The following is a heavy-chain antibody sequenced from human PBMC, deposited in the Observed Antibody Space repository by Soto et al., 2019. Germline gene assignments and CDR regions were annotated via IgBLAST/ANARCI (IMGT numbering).Heavy chain of an antibody. D-gene: IGHD6-13*01. V-gene: IGHV4-59*01. CDR3: ARYRREAVAGYTLDN. CDR1: GGSISSNY. Sequence: SETLSLTCTVSGGSISSNYWTWIRQPPGKGLEWIGYVYNSGSTNYNPSLKSRVTISEDTSKSQFSLKVNSMTAADTAVYYCARYRREAVAGYTLDNWGQGILVTV. CDR2: VYNSGST. J-gene: IGHJ4*02.